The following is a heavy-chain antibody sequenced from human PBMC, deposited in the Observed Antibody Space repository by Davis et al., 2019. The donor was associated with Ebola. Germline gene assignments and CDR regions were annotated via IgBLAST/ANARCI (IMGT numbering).Heavy chain of an antibody. CDR1: GGSSSGYY. CDR3: ARSDSGSYRGFDY. CDR2: IKQDGSEK. J-gene: IGHJ4*02. D-gene: IGHD1-26*01. Sequence: ETLSLTCAVYGGSSSGYYWSWIRQPPGKGLEWVANIKQDGSEKYYVDSVKGRFTISRDNAKNSLYLQMNSLRAEDTAVYYCARSDSGSYRGFDYWGQGTLVTVSS. V-gene: IGHV3-7*01.